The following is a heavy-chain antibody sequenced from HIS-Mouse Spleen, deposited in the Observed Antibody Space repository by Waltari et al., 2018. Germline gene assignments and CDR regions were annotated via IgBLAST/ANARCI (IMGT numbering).Heavy chain of an antibody. V-gene: IGHV4-39*07. D-gene: IGHD6-13*01. CDR3: AREIPYSSSWYDWYFDL. J-gene: IGHJ2*01. Sequence: QLPLQESGPGLGKPSETLSLTCTVSGGSISSSSYHWGWIRQPPGKGLEWIGSIYYSGSTYYNPSLKSRVTISVDTSKNQFSLKLSSVTAADTAVYYCAREIPYSSSWYDWYFDLWGRGTLVTVSS. CDR1: GGSISSSSYH. CDR2: IYYSGST.